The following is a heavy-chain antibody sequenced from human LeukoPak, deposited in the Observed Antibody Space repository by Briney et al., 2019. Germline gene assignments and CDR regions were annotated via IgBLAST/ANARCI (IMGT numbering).Heavy chain of an antibody. CDR1: GFTFSRYG. Sequence: GGSLRLSCAASGFTFSRYGTHWVRQAPGKGLEWVAFIRYDGTNKYYADSVKGRFTISRDNSKNTLYLQMNSLRAEDTAVYYCSKDASAYGDFHSNDYWGQGLLVTVSS. CDR3: SKDASAYGDFHSNDY. J-gene: IGHJ4*02. V-gene: IGHV3-30*02. CDR2: IRYDGTNK. D-gene: IGHD4-17*01.